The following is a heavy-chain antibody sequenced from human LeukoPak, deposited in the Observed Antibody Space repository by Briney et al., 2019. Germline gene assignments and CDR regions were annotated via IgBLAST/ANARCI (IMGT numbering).Heavy chain of an antibody. D-gene: IGHD6-19*01. CDR1: GFTFSNYA. Sequence: GRSLRLSCAASGFTFSNYAVHWVRQAPDKGLEWVAFISYDGVKQFYADSVKGRFTISRDNSKNTLYLQMNSLRPEDTAMYYCASGSGWYIIMANWGQGTLVTVSS. CDR3: ASGSGWYIIMAN. V-gene: IGHV3-30-3*01. J-gene: IGHJ4*02. CDR2: ISYDGVKQ.